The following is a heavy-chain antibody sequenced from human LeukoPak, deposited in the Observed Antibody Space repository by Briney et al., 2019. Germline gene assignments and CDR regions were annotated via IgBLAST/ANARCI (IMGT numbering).Heavy chain of an antibody. J-gene: IGHJ4*02. CDR1: GGPIRSNY. Sequence: PSETLSLTCTVSGGPIRSNYWSWIRQPAGKGLEWIGRIYATDLTNYNPSLMGRVTMSVDLSKNGLSLSLTSVTAADTAMYSCVRGYGSGTSPFDYWGQGALVIVSS. D-gene: IGHD3-10*01. V-gene: IGHV4-4*07. CDR3: VRGYGSGTSPFDY. CDR2: IYATDLT.